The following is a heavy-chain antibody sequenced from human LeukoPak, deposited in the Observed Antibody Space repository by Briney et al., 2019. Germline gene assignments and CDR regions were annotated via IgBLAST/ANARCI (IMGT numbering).Heavy chain of an antibody. V-gene: IGHV1-2*02. CDR2: INPNSGGT. CDR3: ASTLYDSSGYYGDGLDY. D-gene: IGHD3-22*01. J-gene: IGHJ4*02. Sequence: EASVKVSCKASGYTFTGYYMHWVRQAPGQGLEWMGWINPNSGGTNCAQKFQGRVTMTRDTSISTAYMELSRLRSDDTAVYYCASTLYDSSGYYGDGLDYWGQGTLDTVSS. CDR1: GYTFTGYY.